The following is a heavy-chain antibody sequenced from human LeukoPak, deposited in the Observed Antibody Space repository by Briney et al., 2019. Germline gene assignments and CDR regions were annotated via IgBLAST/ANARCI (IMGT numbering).Heavy chain of an antibody. Sequence: SETLSLTCTVSGGSISSYYWSWIRQPPGRGLEWIGYIYYSGSTNYNPSLKSRVTISVDTSKSQFSLKLSSVTAADTAVYYCASRTVAGAFVIRCQGTMATLSS. CDR1: GGSISSYY. V-gene: IGHV4-59*01. CDR2: IYYSGST. D-gene: IGHD6-19*01. CDR3: ASRTVAGAFVI. J-gene: IGHJ3*02.